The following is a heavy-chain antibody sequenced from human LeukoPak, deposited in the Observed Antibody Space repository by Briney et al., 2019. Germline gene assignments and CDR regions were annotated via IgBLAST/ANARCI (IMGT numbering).Heavy chain of an antibody. V-gene: IGHV3-23*01. CDR2: ISGSGGST. Sequence: GGSLRLSCAASGFTFSSYAMSWVRQAPGKGLEWVSAISGSGGSTYYADSVKGRFTISRDNSKNTLYLQMNSLRAEDTAVYYCARLSSGFGDLPGGYWGQGTLVTVSS. D-gene: IGHD3-10*01. CDR3: ARLSSGFGDLPGGY. CDR1: GFTFSSYA. J-gene: IGHJ4*02.